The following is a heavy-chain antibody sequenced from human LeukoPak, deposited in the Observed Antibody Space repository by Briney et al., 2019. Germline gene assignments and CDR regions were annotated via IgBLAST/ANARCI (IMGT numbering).Heavy chain of an antibody. D-gene: IGHD5-18*01. V-gene: IGHV6-1*01. J-gene: IGHJ6*02. Sequence: SQTLSLTCAISGDSVSNDTAAWSWIRRSPSRGLEWLGRTYYRSKWYYDYAISVKSRMTIDLETSKNRFSLHLNSVTPDDTAVYYCARLRRYIKQATSGMDVWGQGTTVTVSS. CDR1: GDSVSNDTAA. CDR3: ARLRRYIKQATSGMDV. CDR2: TYYRSKWYY.